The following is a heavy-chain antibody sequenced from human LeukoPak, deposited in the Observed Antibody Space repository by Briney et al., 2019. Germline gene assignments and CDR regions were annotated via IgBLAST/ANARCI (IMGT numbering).Heavy chain of an antibody. CDR1: GGSSSGYY. J-gene: IGHJ4*02. V-gene: IGHV4-34*01. CDR3: ARGFGWGGLDY. Sequence: SETLSLTCAVYGGSSSGYYWSWIRQPPGKGLEWIGEINHSGSTNYSPSLKSRVTISVDTSKNQFSLKLSSVTAADTAVYYCARGFGWGGLDYWGQGTLVTVSS. D-gene: IGHD7-27*01. CDR2: INHSGST.